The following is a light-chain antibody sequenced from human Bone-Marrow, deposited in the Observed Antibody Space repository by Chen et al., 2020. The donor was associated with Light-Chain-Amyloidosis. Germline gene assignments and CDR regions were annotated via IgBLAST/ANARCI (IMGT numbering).Light chain of an antibody. CDR1: SSDVGGDNH. Sequence: QSALTQPASVSGSPGQSITISCTGTSSDVGGDNHVSWYQQHPDKAPKLTIFEVTNRPSWGPDRFSGSKSDNTASLTISGLQTEDEADYFCSSYTITNTLVFGSGTRVTVL. V-gene: IGLV2-14*01. CDR3: SSYTITNTLV. J-gene: IGLJ1*01. CDR2: EVT.